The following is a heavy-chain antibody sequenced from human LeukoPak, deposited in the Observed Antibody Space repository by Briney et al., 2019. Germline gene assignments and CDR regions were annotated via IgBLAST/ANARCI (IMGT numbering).Heavy chain of an antibody. Sequence: GRSLRLSCAASGFTFSSYGMHWVRQAPGKGLEWVAVIWYDGSNKYCADSVKGRFTISRDNSKNTLNLQMNSLRAEDTAVYYCARDHLYYFDYWGQGTLVTVSS. CDR3: ARDHLYYFDY. CDR2: IWYDGSNK. CDR1: GFTFSSYG. V-gene: IGHV3-33*01. J-gene: IGHJ4*02.